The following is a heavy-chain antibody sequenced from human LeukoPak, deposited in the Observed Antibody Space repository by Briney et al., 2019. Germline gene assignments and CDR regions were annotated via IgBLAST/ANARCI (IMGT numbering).Heavy chain of an antibody. CDR1: GGSISSYY. CDR3: ARAEDIVATIFDY. Sequence: PSETLSLTCTVSGGSISSYYWSWIRQPPGKGLEWIGYIYYSGSTNYNPSLKSRVTIPVDTSKNQFSMKLSSVTAADTAVYYCARAEDIVATIFDYWGQGTLVTVSS. CDR2: IYYSGST. D-gene: IGHD5-12*01. V-gene: IGHV4-59*01. J-gene: IGHJ4*02.